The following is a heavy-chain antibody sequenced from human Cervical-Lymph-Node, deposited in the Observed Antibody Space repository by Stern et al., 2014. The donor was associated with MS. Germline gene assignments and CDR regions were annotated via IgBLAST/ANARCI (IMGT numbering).Heavy chain of an antibody. CDR2: IIPLFGTA. CDR3: ARDGDFGSNYGMDV. D-gene: IGHD2-21*02. Sequence: QVQLVQSGAELKKPGSSVKVSCKASGGTFSSYGISWVRQAPGQGLEWMGGIIPLFGTANYARRFQGRVTITADISTSTAYMELSSLRSEDTAVYYCARDGDFGSNYGMDVGGKGTTVTVSS. J-gene: IGHJ6*04. V-gene: IGHV1-69*06. CDR1: GGTFSSYG.